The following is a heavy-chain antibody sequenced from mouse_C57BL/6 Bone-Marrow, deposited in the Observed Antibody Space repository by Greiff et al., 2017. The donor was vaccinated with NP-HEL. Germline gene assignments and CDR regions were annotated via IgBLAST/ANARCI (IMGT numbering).Heavy chain of an antibody. CDR2: IDPENGDT. V-gene: IGHV14-4*01. Sequence: EVMLVESGAELVRPGASVKLSCTASGFNIKDDYMHWVKQRPEQGLEWIGWIDPENGDTEYASKFQGKATITADTSSNTAYLQLSSLTSEDTAVYYCTTGGYPLYYAMDYWGQGTSVTVSS. CDR1: GFNIKDDY. CDR3: TTGGYPLYYAMDY. J-gene: IGHJ4*01. D-gene: IGHD2-2*01.